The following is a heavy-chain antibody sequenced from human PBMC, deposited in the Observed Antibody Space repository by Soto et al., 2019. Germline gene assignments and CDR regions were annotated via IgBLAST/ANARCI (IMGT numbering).Heavy chain of an antibody. CDR1: GFTFSSYA. V-gene: IGHV3-30*04. D-gene: IGHD7-27*01. CDR2: ISYDGSNK. CDR3: ARGGTGVVPFDY. Sequence: GGSLRLSCAASGFTFSSYAMHWVRQAPGKGLEWVAVISYDGSNKYYADSVKGRFTISRDNSKNTLYLQMNSLRAEDTAVYYFARGGTGVVPFDYWGQGTLVTVSS. J-gene: IGHJ4*02.